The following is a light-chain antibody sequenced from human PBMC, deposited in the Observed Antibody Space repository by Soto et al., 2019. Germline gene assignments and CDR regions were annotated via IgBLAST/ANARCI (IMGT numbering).Light chain of an antibody. J-gene: IGLJ1*01. Sequence: QSVLTQPASVSGSPGQSITISCTGTSSDVGGYNYVSWYQQHPVKAPKLMIYDVSNRPSWVSNRFSGSKSGNTASLTISGLQAEDEADYYCSSYTSSTGVFGTGTKVTVL. CDR1: SSDVGGYNY. V-gene: IGLV2-14*01. CDR3: SSYTSSTGV. CDR2: DVS.